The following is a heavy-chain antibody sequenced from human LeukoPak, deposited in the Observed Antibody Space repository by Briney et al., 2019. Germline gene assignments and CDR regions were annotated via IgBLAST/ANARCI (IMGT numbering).Heavy chain of an antibody. CDR2: ISWNSGSI. D-gene: IGHD6-13*01. CDR1: GFTFDDYA. Sequence: GGSLRLSCAVSGFTFDDYAMHWVRQAPGKGLEWVSGISWNSGSIGYADSVKGRFTISRDNAKNSLYLQMNSLRAEDTALYYCARVDSSSWQGYNWFDPWGQGTLVTVSS. V-gene: IGHV3-9*01. CDR3: ARVDSSSWQGYNWFDP. J-gene: IGHJ5*02.